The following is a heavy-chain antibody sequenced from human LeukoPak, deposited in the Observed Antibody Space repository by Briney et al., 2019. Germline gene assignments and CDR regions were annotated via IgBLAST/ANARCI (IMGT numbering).Heavy chain of an antibody. D-gene: IGHD7-27*01. CDR1: GFTFSSYW. V-gene: IGHV3-7*01. CDR2: IKEDGTEK. Sequence: RGSLRLSCAASGFTFSSYWMTWVRQAPGKGLEWVANIKEDGTEKYYVDSVKGRFTISRDNAKNSLYLQMDSLRAEDTAVYYCARGGPTGALDYWGQGTLVTVSS. CDR3: ARGGPTGALDY. J-gene: IGHJ4*02.